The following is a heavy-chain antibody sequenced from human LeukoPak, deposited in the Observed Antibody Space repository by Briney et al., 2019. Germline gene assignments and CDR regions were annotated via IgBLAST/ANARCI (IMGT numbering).Heavy chain of an antibody. Sequence: GGSLRLSCAASGFTFSSYAMHWVRQAPGKGLEWVAVISSDESTDYYSDSVRGRFTVSRDNSKNTLYLQVNSLGAEDTAVYYCAREGLGTTFSAWFDPWGQGTLVIVSS. CDR1: GFTFSSYA. J-gene: IGHJ5*02. CDR3: AREGLGTTFSAWFDP. CDR2: ISSDESTD. D-gene: IGHD1-7*01. V-gene: IGHV3-30*04.